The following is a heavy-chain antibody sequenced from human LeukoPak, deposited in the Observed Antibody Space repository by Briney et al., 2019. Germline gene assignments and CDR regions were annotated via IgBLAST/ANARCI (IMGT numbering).Heavy chain of an antibody. D-gene: IGHD3-3*02. CDR1: GGSISSYY. Sequence: SETLSLTCTVSGGSISSYYWSWIRQPPGKGLEWIGYIYYSGSTNYNPSLKSRVTISVDTSKNQFSLKLSSVTAADTAVYYCAKHYSISYWGQGTLVTVSS. CDR3: AKHYSISY. V-gene: IGHV4-59*01. J-gene: IGHJ4*02. CDR2: IYYSGST.